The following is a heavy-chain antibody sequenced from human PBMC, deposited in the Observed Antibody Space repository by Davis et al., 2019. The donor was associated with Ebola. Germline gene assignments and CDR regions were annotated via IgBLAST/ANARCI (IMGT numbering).Heavy chain of an antibody. D-gene: IGHD5-12*01. V-gene: IGHV4-61*08. CDR1: GCTISRGGYY. Sequence: SETLSLTCTVSGCTISRGGYYWSWIRQPPGTGLEWFGYICYSGSTNYNSSLKSRVTISVDTSKNQFSLKLSSVSAADTTVYYCAGSEWLRFVLGYGGQGTLVTVSS. CDR2: ICYSGST. J-gene: IGHJ4*02. CDR3: AGSEWLRFVLGY.